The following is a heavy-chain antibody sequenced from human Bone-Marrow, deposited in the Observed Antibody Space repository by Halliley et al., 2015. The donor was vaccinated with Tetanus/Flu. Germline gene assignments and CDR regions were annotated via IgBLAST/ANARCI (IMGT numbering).Heavy chain of an antibody. Sequence: LGWVSVTYTDGRTYYADSVKGRFSISRDVSKNTVFLQMNSLTAEDTAVYYCARTMGRPLTYALDVWGQGTVVSVSS. D-gene: IGHD2-8*01. CDR2: TYTDGRT. CDR3: ARTMGRPLTYALDV. V-gene: IGHV3-53*01. J-gene: IGHJ3*01.